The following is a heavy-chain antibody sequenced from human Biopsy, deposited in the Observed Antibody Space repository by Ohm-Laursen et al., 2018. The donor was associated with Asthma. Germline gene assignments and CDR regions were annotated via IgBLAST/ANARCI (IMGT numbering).Heavy chain of an antibody. CDR1: GYNFISFA. J-gene: IGHJ3*01. D-gene: IGHD3-9*01. V-gene: IGHV1-3*04. CDR3: ARTYYDFLTGQVKDVFGV. Sequence: VKISCKASGYNFISFAIHWVRQAPGQRLEWMGWVNTGNGDTKYSQKFQGRVTITRDTSARTAYMELRSLRSEDTATYYCARTYYDFLTGQVKDVFGVWGQGTMVTVSS. CDR2: VNTGNGDT.